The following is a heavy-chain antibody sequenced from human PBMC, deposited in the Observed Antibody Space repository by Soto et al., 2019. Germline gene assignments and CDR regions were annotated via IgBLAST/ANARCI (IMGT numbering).Heavy chain of an antibody. CDR3: TTTRPGTNVFDN. J-gene: IGHJ3*02. V-gene: IGHV3-15*01. Sequence: EVQLVESGGGLVEPGGSLRLSCAASGITFSNAWMNWVRKAPGKGLEYIGRIRSKTDGGTTEYAAPVEGRFTVSRDDSKNTLYLQMSGLKTEYTAVYYCTTTRPGTNVFDNWGQWTLVTVSS. D-gene: IGHD6-13*01. CDR2: IRSKTDGGTT. CDR1: GITFSNAW.